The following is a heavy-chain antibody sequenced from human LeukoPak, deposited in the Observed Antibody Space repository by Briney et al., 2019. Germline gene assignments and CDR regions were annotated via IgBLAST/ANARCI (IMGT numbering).Heavy chain of an antibody. Sequence: VASVKVSCKASGYTFTGYYMHWVRQAPGQGLEWMGWINPNSGGTNYAQKFQGRVTMTRDTSISTAYMELSSLRSDDTAVYYCARGLRSTYYYDSSGYSGFDYWGQGTLVTVSS. CDR1: GYTFTGYY. V-gene: IGHV1-2*02. CDR3: ARGLRSTYYYDSSGYSGFDY. J-gene: IGHJ4*02. D-gene: IGHD3-22*01. CDR2: INPNSGGT.